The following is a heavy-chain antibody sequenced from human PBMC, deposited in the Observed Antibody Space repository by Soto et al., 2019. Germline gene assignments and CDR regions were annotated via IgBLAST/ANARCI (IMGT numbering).Heavy chain of an antibody. D-gene: IGHD3-3*01. CDR2: ITKTGRST. CDR3: TKDAEAYDFAFDK. Sequence: GGSLRLSCVASGFTFRNYEMNWVRQAPGKGLEWVSGITKTGRSTFIADSVRGRFTISRDNLKNIMYLQMNSLRVDDTALYYCTKDAEAYDFAFDKWGQGTMVTVSS. CDR1: GFTFRNYE. J-gene: IGHJ3*02. V-gene: IGHV3-23*01.